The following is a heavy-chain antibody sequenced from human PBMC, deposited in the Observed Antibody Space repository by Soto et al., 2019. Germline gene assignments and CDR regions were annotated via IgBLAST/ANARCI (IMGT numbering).Heavy chain of an antibody. CDR2: INHSGST. D-gene: IGHD6-6*01. Sequence: SETLSLTCAVYGGSFSGYYWSWIRQPPGKGLEWIGEINHSGSTNYNPSLKSRVTISVDTSKNQFSLKLSSVTAADTAVYYCARGGTAAREDYYYYMDVWGKGTTVTVPS. V-gene: IGHV4-34*01. J-gene: IGHJ6*03. CDR1: GGSFSGYY. CDR3: ARGGTAAREDYYYYMDV.